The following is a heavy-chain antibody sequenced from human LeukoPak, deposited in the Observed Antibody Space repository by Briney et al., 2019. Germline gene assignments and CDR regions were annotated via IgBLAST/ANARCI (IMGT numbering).Heavy chain of an antibody. J-gene: IGHJ5*02. CDR1: GASVSSASY. CDR2: IYNGVNT. CDR3: ARSRAFNSGAFDP. Sequence: SETLSLTCTVSGASVSSASYWTWIRQPPGKGVXXIAHIYNGVNTNXNPSXKSRVTISVDTSKNQFSLRLNSVTAADTAVYYCARSRAFNSGAFDPWGQGSLVTVSS. D-gene: IGHD1-26*01. V-gene: IGHV4-61*01.